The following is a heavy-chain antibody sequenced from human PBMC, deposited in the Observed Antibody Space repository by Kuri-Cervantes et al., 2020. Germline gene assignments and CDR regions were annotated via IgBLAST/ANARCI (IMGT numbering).Heavy chain of an antibody. CDR2: ISGSGGST. D-gene: IGHD6-13*01. CDR1: GFTFSSYA. Sequence: ESLKISCAASGFTFSSYAMSWVRQAPGKGLEWVSAISGSGGSTYYADSVKGRFTISRDNSKNTLYLQMNSLRAEDTAVYYCAKVAAAGNYYYYYMDVWGKGTTVTVSS. CDR3: AKVAAAGNYYYYYMDV. V-gene: IGHV3-23*01. J-gene: IGHJ6*03.